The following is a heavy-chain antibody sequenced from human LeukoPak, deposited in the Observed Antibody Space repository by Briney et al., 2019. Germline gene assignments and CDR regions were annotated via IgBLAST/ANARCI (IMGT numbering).Heavy chain of an antibody. CDR1: GHTFTSYD. Sequence: GASVKVSFKASGHTFTSYDINWVRQATGQGLEWMGWMNPDSGNTGYAQKFQGRVTMTRNPSISTAYMELSSLTSEDTAVYYCARRIAAAGVGIVYWGQGTLVTVSS. V-gene: IGHV1-8*01. D-gene: IGHD6-13*01. J-gene: IGHJ4*02. CDR3: ARRIAAAGVGIVY. CDR2: MNPDSGNT.